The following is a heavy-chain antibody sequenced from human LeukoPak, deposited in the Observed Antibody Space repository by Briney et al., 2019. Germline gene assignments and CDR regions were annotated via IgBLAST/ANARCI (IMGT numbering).Heavy chain of an antibody. J-gene: IGHJ6*02. V-gene: IGHV4-59*01. D-gene: IGHD2-15*01. CDR3: ARASSGYCSGGSCYPTAYYYYGMDV. CDR2: IYYSGST. CDR1: GGSISSYY. Sequence: SQTLSLTCTVSGGSISSYYWSWIRQPPGKGLEWIGYIYYSGSTNYNPSLKSRVTISVDTSKNQFSLKLSSVTAADTAVYYCARASSGYCSGGSCYPTAYYYYGMDVWGQGTTVTVSS.